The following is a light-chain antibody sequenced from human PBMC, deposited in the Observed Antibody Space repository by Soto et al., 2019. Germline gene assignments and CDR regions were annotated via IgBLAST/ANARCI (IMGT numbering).Light chain of an antibody. CDR3: CSYTTSNTRQIV. V-gene: IGLV2-14*01. J-gene: IGLJ1*01. CDR1: SSDVGGYNY. CDR2: DVS. Sequence: QSVLTQPASVSGSPGQSITISCTGTSSDVGGYNYVSWYQQHPGKAPKFMIYDVSNRPSGVPNRFSGSKSGNTASLTISGLQAEDEADYYCCSYTTSNTRQIVFGTGTKVNV.